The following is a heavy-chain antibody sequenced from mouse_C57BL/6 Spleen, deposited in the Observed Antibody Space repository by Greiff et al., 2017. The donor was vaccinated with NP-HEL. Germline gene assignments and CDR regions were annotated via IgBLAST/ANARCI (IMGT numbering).Heavy chain of an antibody. V-gene: IGHV1-69*01. J-gene: IGHJ2*01. CDR2: IDPSDSYT. CDR3: ARAFYYVYFDY. CDR1: GYTFTSYW. D-gene: IGHD2-1*01. Sequence: QVQLQQPGAELVMPGASVKLSCKASGYTFTSYWMHWVKQRPGQGLEWIGEIDPSDSYTNYNQKFKGKSTLTVDKSSSTAYMQLSSLTSEDSAVYYCARAFYYVYFDYWGQGTTLTVSS.